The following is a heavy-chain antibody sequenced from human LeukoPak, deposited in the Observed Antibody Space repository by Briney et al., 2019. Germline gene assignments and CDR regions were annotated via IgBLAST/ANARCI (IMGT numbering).Heavy chain of an antibody. CDR1: GGSFSGYY. CDR2: INHSGST. D-gene: IGHD3-16*01. V-gene: IGHV4-34*01. J-gene: IGHJ3*02. Sequence: PSETLSLTCAVYGGSFSGYYWSWIRQPPGKGLEWIGEINHSGSTNYNPSLKSRVTISVDTSKNQFSLKLSSVTAADTAVYYCARDGRTRGLFAFDIWGQGTMVTVSS. CDR3: ARDGRTRGLFAFDI.